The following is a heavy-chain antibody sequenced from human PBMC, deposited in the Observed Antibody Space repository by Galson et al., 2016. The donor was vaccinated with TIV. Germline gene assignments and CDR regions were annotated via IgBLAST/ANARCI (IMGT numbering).Heavy chain of an antibody. V-gene: IGHV3-66*02. CDR1: GLSVSINY. CDR3: ARDRIVDATYYYYYYGMDV. Sequence: SLRLSCAAPGLSVSINYMTWVRQAPGEGLEWVSLISDGGNTFYADSVKGRFTISRDNSKSALYLQMNSLRVEDTAVYYCARDRIVDATYYYYYYGMDVWGQGTAATVSS. CDR2: ISDGGNT. J-gene: IGHJ6*02. D-gene: IGHD1-26*01.